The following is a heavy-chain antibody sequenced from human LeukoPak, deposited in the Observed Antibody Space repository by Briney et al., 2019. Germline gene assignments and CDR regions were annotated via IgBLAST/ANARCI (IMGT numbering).Heavy chain of an antibody. D-gene: IGHD4-11*01. CDR2: IYYSGNT. CDR1: RGSISSGGYY. Sequence: SETLSLTCTVSRGSISSGGYYWTWIRQHPGKGLEWIGYIYYSGNTVYNPSLKSRVTISVDTSKNQFSLRLSSVTAADTAVYYCARRGYSNYENWFDPWGQGTLVTVSS. V-gene: IGHV4-31*03. CDR3: ARRGYSNYENWFDP. J-gene: IGHJ5*02.